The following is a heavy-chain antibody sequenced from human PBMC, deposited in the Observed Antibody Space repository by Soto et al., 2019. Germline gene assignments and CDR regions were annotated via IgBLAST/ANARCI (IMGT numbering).Heavy chain of an antibody. V-gene: IGHV4-61*01. CDR1: GGSVSSGHYY. Sequence: QVQLQESGPGLVKPSETLSLSCTVSGGSVSSGHYYWSWIRQPPGKGLEWIGYIYYSGTTNYNPSLRSRVAITVDTSKNQFSLKVSSVTAADTAVFYCARLHRACNTEPRRLRGYVDLWGRGTLVTVSS. J-gene: IGHJ2*01. CDR2: IYYSGTT. CDR3: ARLHRACNTEPRRLRGYVDL. D-gene: IGHD5-18*01.